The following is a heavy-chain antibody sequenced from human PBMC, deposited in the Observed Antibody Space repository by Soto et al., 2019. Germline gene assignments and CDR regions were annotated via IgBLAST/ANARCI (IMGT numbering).Heavy chain of an antibody. CDR3: ARSPRNWGFDY. D-gene: IGHD7-27*01. J-gene: IGHJ4*02. CDR2: MNPNSGNT. Sequence: GASVKVSCKASGYTFTSYAISWVRQATGQGFEWMGWMNPNSGNTGYAQKFQGRVTMTRDTSITTAYMELSSLRSEDTAVYCCARSPRNWGFDYWGLGTLVTVSS. CDR1: GYTFTSYA. V-gene: IGHV1-8*02.